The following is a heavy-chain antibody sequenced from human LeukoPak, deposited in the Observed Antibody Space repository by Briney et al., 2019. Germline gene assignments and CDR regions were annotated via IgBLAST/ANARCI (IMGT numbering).Heavy chain of an antibody. Sequence: PSETLSLTCTVSGGSISSGSFYWTWIRQPAGKGLEWIGEINHSGSTNYNPSLKSRVTISVDTSKNQFSLKLSSVTAADTTVYYCARSGGIVGATTPDYWGQGTLVTVSS. V-gene: IGHV4-61*10. D-gene: IGHD1-26*01. CDR1: GGSISSGSFY. J-gene: IGHJ4*02. CDR3: ARSGGIVGATTPDY. CDR2: INHSGST.